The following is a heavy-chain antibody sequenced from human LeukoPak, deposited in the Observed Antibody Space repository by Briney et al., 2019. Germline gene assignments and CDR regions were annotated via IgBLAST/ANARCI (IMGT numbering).Heavy chain of an antibody. CDR1: GFTFSSYA. J-gene: IGHJ4*02. CDR3: AKGGARLHSYYFDY. CDR2: ISYDGSNK. Sequence: GGSLRLSCAASGFTFSSYAMHWVRQAPGKGLEWVAVISYDGSNKYYADSVKGRFTISRNNSKNTLYLKMNRLRAEETAVYYCAKGGARLHSYYFDYWGQGTLVTVS. V-gene: IGHV3-30*04. D-gene: IGHD1-26*01.